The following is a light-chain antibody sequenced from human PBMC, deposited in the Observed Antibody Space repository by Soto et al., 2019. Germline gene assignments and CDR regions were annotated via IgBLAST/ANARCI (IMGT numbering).Light chain of an antibody. CDR1: QGIRND. J-gene: IGKJ1*01. CDR2: AAS. CDR3: QQDYNYPWT. Sequence: AIQMSQSPSSLSASVGDRVTISCRASQGIRNDLGWYQQKPGKAPKLLIYAASSLQSGVPSRFSGSGSGTDFTLTISSLQPEDFATYYCQQDYNYPWTFGQGTKVDIK. V-gene: IGKV1-6*01.